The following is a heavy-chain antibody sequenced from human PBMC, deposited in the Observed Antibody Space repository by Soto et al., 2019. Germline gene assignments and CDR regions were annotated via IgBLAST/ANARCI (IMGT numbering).Heavy chain of an antibody. D-gene: IGHD1-26*01. J-gene: IGHJ4*02. CDR1: VFPFSSYA. Sequence: PGGSLRLSCASSVFPFSSYAMSCVRHSPDKGLEWVSAIDFTGAGTYYADSVKGRFTISRDNSKNTLYLQMSSLRAEDTAVYFCARRFSSYYFYFEYRGQGTLVIVSS. CDR2: IDFTGAGT. CDR3: ARRFSSYYFYFEY. V-gene: IGHV3-23*01.